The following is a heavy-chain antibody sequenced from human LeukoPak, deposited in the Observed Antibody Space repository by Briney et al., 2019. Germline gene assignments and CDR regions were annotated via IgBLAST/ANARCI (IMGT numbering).Heavy chain of an antibody. J-gene: IGHJ5*02. CDR3: ARDGLDYDILTGFDNWFDP. CDR2: IYHSGST. V-gene: IGHV4-4*02. Sequence: PSETLSLTCAVSGGSISSSNWWSWVRQPPGKGLEWIGEIYHSGSTNYNPSLKSRVTISVDKSKNQFSLKLSSVTAADTAVYYCARDGLDYDILTGFDNWFDPWGQGTLVTVSS. D-gene: IGHD3-9*01. CDR1: GGSISSSNW.